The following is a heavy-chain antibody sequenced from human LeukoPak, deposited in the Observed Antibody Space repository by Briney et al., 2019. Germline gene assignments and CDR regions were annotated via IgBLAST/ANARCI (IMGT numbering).Heavy chain of an antibody. CDR2: IWYDGSNK. D-gene: IGHD3-22*01. Sequence: GGSLRLFCAASGFTFSSYGMHWVRQAPGKGLEWVAVIWYDGSNKYYADSVKGRFTISRDNSKNTLYLQMNSLRAEDTAVYYCAKGPYYYDSSGYPYYMDVWGKGTTVTVSS. CDR3: AKGPYYYDSSGYPYYMDV. V-gene: IGHV3-33*06. CDR1: GFTFSSYG. J-gene: IGHJ6*03.